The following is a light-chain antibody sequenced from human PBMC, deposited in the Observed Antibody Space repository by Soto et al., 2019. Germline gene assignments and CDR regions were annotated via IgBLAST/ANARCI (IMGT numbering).Light chain of an antibody. CDR1: QSVNSY. CDR2: DGY. V-gene: IGKV3-11*01. J-gene: IGKJ5*01. Sequence: EIVLTQSPATLSLSPGAGAPLSCRASQSVNSYLVWYQQKPGQPPRLLIYDGYYRATDTPPRFSGSGSGTDFTLTISSLEPEDSAVYYCQQRNMWPITFGQGTRLEIK. CDR3: QQRNMWPIT.